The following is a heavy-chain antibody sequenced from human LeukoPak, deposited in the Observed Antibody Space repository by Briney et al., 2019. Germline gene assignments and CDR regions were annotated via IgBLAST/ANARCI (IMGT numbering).Heavy chain of an antibody. CDR1: GGSISSYY. CDR3: ARGPMVRGVKVIDY. Sequence: PSETVSLTCTVSGGSISSYYWSWIRQPPGKGLEWIGYIYYSGSTNYNPSLESRVTISIDTSKDQFSLKLSSVTAADTAVYYCARGPMVRGVKVIDYWGKGTLVSASS. V-gene: IGHV4-59*01. D-gene: IGHD3-10*01. J-gene: IGHJ4*02. CDR2: IYYSGST.